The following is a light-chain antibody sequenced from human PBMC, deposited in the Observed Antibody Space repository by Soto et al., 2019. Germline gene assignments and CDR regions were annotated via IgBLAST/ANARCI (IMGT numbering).Light chain of an antibody. CDR2: RAS. CDR3: QHYSTYSGT. J-gene: IGKJ3*01. V-gene: IGKV1-5*03. CDR1: QSIGDW. Sequence: DVQMAQSPSTLSASVGDRGTITCRASQSIGDWLAWFQQKPGKAPALLIYRASSLASGVPSRFIGSGSGTEFTLTISSLQPDDFSTYYCQHYSTYSGTFGPGATVEIK.